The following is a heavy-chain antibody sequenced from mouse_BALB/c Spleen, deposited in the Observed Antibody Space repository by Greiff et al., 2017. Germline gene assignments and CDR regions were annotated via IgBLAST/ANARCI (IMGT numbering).Heavy chain of an antibody. CDR2: IDPENGNT. CDR3: ARKEYGAFDY. CDR1: GFNIKDYY. D-gene: IGHD2-10*02. J-gene: IGHJ2*01. V-gene: IGHV14-1*02. Sequence: EVKLMESGAELVRPGALVKLSCKASGFNIKDYYMHWVKQRPEQGLEWIGWIDPENGNTIYDPKFQGKASITADTSSNTAYLQLSSLTSEDTAVYYCARKEYGAFDYWGQGTTLTVSS.